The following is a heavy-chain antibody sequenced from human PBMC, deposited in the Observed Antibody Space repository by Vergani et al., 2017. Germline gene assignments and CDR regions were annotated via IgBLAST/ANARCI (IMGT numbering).Heavy chain of an antibody. V-gene: IGHV1-69*18. D-gene: IGHD2-21*02. CDR3: ARDFGGAYCGGDSYHDY. CDR2: IIPIFGTA. CDR1: GGTFSSYA. J-gene: IGHJ4*02. Sequence: QVQLVQSGAEVKKPGSSVKVSCKASGGTFSSYAISWVRQAPGQGLEWMGRIIPIFGTANYAQKFQGRVTITADESTSTAYMELSSLRSEDTAVYYCARDFGGAYCGGDSYHDYWGQGTLVTVSS.